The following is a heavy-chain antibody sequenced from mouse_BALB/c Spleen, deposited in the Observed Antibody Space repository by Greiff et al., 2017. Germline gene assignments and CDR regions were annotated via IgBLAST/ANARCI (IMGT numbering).Heavy chain of an antibody. CDR1: GFSLTSYG. Sequence: VQLKESGPGLVQPSQSLSITCTVSGFSLTSYGVHWVRQSPGKGLEWLGVIWSGGSTDYNAAFISRLSISKDNSKSQVFFKMNSLQADDTAIYYCARNWGDYDVRSAMDYWGQGTSVTVSS. CDR3: ARNWGDYDVRSAMDY. D-gene: IGHD2-4*01. V-gene: IGHV2-4-1*01. J-gene: IGHJ4*01. CDR2: IWSGGST.